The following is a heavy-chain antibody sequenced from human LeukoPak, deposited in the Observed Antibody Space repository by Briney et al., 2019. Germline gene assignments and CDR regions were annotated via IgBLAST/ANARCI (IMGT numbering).Heavy chain of an antibody. V-gene: IGHV4-34*01. J-gene: IGHJ3*02. Sequence: SSETLSLTCAVYGGSFSGYYWSWIRQPPGKGLEWIGEINHSGSTNYNPSLKSRVTISVDTSKNQFSLKLSSVTAADTAVYYCARPPYYYGSGTVNAFDIWGQGTMVTVSS. D-gene: IGHD3-10*01. CDR2: INHSGST. CDR3: ARPPYYYGSGTVNAFDI. CDR1: GGSFSGYY.